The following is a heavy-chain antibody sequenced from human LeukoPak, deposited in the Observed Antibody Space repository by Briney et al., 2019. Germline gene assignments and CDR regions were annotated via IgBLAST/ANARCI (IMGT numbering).Heavy chain of an antibody. D-gene: IGHD6-13*01. CDR1: GFTFSSYS. J-gene: IGHJ5*02. V-gene: IGHV3-48*01. CDR2: ISSSSSTI. Sequence: GGSLRLSCAASGFTFSSYSMNWVRQAPGKGLEWVSYISSSSSTIYYADSVKGRFTISRDNAKNSLYPQMNSLRAEDTAVCYCARGWDSSSWYDPARWFDPWGQGTLVTVSS. CDR3: ARGWDSSSWYDPARWFDP.